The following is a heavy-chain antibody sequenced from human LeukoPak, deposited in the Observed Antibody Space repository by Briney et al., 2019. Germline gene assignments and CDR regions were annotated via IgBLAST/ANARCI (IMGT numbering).Heavy chain of an antibody. CDR3: AKDGAGYSSGTNDY. D-gene: IGHD6-19*01. J-gene: IGHJ4*02. V-gene: IGHV3-23*01. Sequence: GGSLRLSCAASGFTFSSYAMSWVRQAPGKGLEWVSAISGSGGSTYYADSVKGRFTISRDNSKNTLYLQMNSLRAEDTAVYYCAKDGAGYSSGTNDYWGQGTLVTVS. CDR1: GFTFSSYA. CDR2: ISGSGGST.